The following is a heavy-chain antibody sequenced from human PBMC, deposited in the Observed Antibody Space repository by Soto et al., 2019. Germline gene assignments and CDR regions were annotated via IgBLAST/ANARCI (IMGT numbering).Heavy chain of an antibody. V-gene: IGHV1-69*13. D-gene: IGHD3-22*01. Sequence: SVKVSCKASGGTFSSYAISWVRQAPGQGLEWMGGIIPIFGTANYAQKFQGRVTITADESTSTAYMELSSLRSEDTAVYYCARGGRYYDSSGYLNYWGQGTLVTVSS. J-gene: IGHJ4*02. CDR3: ARGGRYYDSSGYLNY. CDR1: GGTFSSYA. CDR2: IIPIFGTA.